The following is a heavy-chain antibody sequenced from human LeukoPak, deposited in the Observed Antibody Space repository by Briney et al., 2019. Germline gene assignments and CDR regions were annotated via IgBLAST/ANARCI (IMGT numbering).Heavy chain of an antibody. D-gene: IGHD1-7*01. CDR2: INPSGGST. CDR3: ARDHDWNYAFDI. V-gene: IGHV1-46*01. CDR1: VYTLTRYF. J-gene: IGHJ3*02. Sequence: ASVKVSCKASVYTLTRYFIHWVRQAPGQGLEWMGIINPSGGSTSYAQKFQGRVTMTRDTSTSTVYMELSSLRSEDTAVYYCARDHDWNYAFDIWGQGTMVTVSS.